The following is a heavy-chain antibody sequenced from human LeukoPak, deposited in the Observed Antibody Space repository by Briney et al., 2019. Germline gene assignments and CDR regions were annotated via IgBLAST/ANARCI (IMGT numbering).Heavy chain of an antibody. Sequence: SETLSLTCTVSGGSISSYYWSCIRQPAGKGLEWIGRIYTSGSTNYNPSLKSRVTMSVDTSKNQFSLKLSSVTAADTAVYYCARDQRHYVFGESSNWFDPWGQGTLVTVSS. CDR3: ARDQRHYVFGESSNWFDP. J-gene: IGHJ5*02. CDR1: GGSISSYY. V-gene: IGHV4-4*07. D-gene: IGHD3-10*02. CDR2: IYTSGST.